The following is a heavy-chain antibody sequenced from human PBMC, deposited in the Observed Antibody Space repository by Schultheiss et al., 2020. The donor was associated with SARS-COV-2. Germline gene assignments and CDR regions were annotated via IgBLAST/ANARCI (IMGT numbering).Heavy chain of an antibody. D-gene: IGHD5-18*01. J-gene: IGHJ4*02. V-gene: IGHV3-23*01. CDR2: ISGSGGST. CDR3: ARDVYTALAFDY. CDR1: GFTFDDYA. Sequence: GGSLRLSCAASGFTFDDYAMHWVRQAPGKGLEWVSAISGSGGSTYYADSVKGRFTISRDNSKSTLYLQMNSLRAEDTAVYYCARDVYTALAFDYWGQGTLVTVSS.